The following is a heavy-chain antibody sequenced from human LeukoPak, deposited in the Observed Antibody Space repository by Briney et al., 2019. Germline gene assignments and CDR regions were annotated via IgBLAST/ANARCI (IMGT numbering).Heavy chain of an antibody. CDR2: IYHSGST. CDR3: ARLHYDPI. D-gene: IGHD3-22*01. V-gene: IGHV4-38-2*02. CDR1: GYSISSGYY. Sequence: PSETLSLTCTVSGYSISSGYYWGWIRQPPGKGLEWIGSIYHSGSTYYNPSLKSRVTISVDTSKNQFSLKLSSVTAADTAVYYCARLHYDPIWGQGTLVTVSS. J-gene: IGHJ4*02.